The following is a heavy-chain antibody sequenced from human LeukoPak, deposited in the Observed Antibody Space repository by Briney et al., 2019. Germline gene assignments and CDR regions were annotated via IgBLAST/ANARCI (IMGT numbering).Heavy chain of an antibody. Sequence: PEGSLRLSCVASGFTFSSYWMSWVRQAPEKGLEWVANIKQDGSEKFYVDSVKGRFTISRDNANNSLHLQMSSLRAEDTAVYYCARDTAGDYWGQGILVTVSS. V-gene: IGHV3-7*01. CDR2: IKQDGSEK. J-gene: IGHJ4*02. D-gene: IGHD5-18*01. CDR1: GFTFSSYW. CDR3: ARDTAGDY.